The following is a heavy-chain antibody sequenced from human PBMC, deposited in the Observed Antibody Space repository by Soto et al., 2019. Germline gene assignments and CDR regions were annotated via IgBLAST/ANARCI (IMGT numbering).Heavy chain of an antibody. D-gene: IGHD3-3*01. CDR2: ISGSGGIT. Sequence: EVQLLESGGGLVQPGGSLRLSCATSGFTFSSYAMAWVRQAPGKGREWVSAISGSGGITYHAASVKGRFSIYRDNSRNMLYLKMNSLGAEDAAVYYCARAAHYDFWSGYYYMDVWGIGTTVTVSS. CDR3: ARAAHYDFWSGYYYMDV. V-gene: IGHV3-23*01. J-gene: IGHJ6*03. CDR1: GFTFSSYA.